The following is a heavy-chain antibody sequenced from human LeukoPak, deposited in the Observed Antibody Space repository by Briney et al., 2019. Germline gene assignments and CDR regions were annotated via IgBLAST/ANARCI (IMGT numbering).Heavy chain of an antibody. CDR1: GYTFTSYY. D-gene: IGHD6-19*01. CDR3: ARDSSGWHPFDY. Sequence: ASVKLSCKASGYTFTSYYMHWVRHAPGQGLEWMGIINPSGGSTSYAQKFQGRVTMTRDTSTSTVYMELSSLRSEDTAVYYCARDSSGWHPFDYGGQGTLVTVPS. CDR2: INPSGGST. V-gene: IGHV1-46*01. J-gene: IGHJ4*02.